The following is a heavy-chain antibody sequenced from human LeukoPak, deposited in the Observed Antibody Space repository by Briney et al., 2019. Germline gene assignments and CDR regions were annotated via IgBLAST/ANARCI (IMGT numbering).Heavy chain of an antibody. D-gene: IGHD3-3*01. Sequence: PSETLSLSCAVYGGSFSGYYWSWIRQPPGKGLEWIGEINHSGSTNHNPSLKSRVTISVDTSKNQFSLKLSSVTAADPAVYYCARARITIFGVVKAPDYWGQGTLVTVSS. CDR3: ARARITIFGVVKAPDY. CDR1: GGSFSGYY. V-gene: IGHV4-34*01. CDR2: INHSGST. J-gene: IGHJ4*02.